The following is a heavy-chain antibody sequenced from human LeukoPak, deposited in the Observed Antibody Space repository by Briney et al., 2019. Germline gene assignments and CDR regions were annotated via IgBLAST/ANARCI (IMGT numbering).Heavy chain of an antibody. CDR3: STLTSRGLSDS. J-gene: IGHJ4*02. V-gene: IGHV3-15*07. Sequence: GSLRLSCATSGFSFSNAWMNWVRQAPGKGLEWVGRIKSKADGETIDYAAPVKGRFTFSRDDSKNMLYLQMNSLKSEDTAVYYCSTLTSRGLSDSWGQGTLVTVSS. D-gene: IGHD1-20*01. CDR2: IKSKADGETI. CDR1: GFSFSNAW.